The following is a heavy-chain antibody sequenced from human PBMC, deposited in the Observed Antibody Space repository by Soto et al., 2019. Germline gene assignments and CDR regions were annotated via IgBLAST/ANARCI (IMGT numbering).Heavy chain of an antibody. CDR3: ARDLTPNWFDP. V-gene: IGHV4-4*07. CDR2: INTSGST. CDR1: GGSISSYY. Sequence: SETLSLTCTVSGGSISSYYWSWIRQPAGKGLEWIGRINTSGSTNYNPSLRSRVTMSVDTSKNQFSLRLSSVTAADTAVYYCARDLTPNWFDPWGQGTLVTVSS. J-gene: IGHJ5*02.